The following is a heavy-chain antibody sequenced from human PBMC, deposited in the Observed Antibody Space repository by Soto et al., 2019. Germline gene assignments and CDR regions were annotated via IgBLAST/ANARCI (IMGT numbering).Heavy chain of an antibody. V-gene: IGHV3-72*01. CDR3: AVDIVGTGSY. D-gene: IGHD5-12*01. J-gene: IGHJ4*02. Sequence: EVQVVESGGGLVQPGGSLRLSCAASGFTFSDHYMDWVRQAPGQGLEWGGRSRNKAISYSTEYAACVRGRFTISRDDPGDSVYLEMNSLKTEDTAVYYCAVDIVGTGSYWGQGTLVTVSS. CDR2: SRNKAISYST. CDR1: GFTFSDHY.